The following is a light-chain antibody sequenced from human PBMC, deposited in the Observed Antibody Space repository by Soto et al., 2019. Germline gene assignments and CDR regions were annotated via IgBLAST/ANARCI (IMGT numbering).Light chain of an antibody. CDR1: QSVSTR. CDR3: QQANSSPIT. CDR2: DAS. V-gene: IGKV1-5*02. Sequence: DIQRTQSPSSLSASVGDRVAIICRASQSVSTRLAWYQQKQGKAPKVLIYDASSWEGGVPSRFSGSESGTDFTLTISRLQPEDCAIYFCQQANSSPITFGQGTRLEIK. J-gene: IGKJ5*01.